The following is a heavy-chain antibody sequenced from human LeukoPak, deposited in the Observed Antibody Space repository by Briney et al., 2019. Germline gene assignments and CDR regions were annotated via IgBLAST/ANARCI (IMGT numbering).Heavy chain of an antibody. CDR3: ASLGYCSSTSCYAWGAYYYYYGMDV. CDR1: GFTFTTYW. D-gene: IGHD2-2*01. CDR2: INSDGSIT. V-gene: IGHV3-74*01. J-gene: IGHJ6*02. Sequence: GGSLRLSCAASGFTFTTYWMHWVRQAPGKGLVWVSHINSDGSITSYADSVKGRFTISRDNAKNTLYLQMNSLRAEDTAVYYCASLGYCSSTSCYAWGAYYYYYGMDVWGQGTTVTVSS.